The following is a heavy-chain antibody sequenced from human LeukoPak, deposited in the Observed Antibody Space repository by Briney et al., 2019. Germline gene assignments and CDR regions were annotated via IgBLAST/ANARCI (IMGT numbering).Heavy chain of an antibody. D-gene: IGHD4-17*01. CDR2: IWYDGSNK. Sequence: GGSLRLSCAASGFTFSSYGMHWVRQAPGKGLEWVAFIWYDGSNKYYADSVKGRFTISRDNSKNTLYLQMNSLRAEDTAVYYCARNQDYGVYNSVGAFYIWGQGTMVTVSS. CDR3: ARNQDYGVYNSVGAFYI. V-gene: IGHV3-33*01. J-gene: IGHJ3*02. CDR1: GFTFSSYG.